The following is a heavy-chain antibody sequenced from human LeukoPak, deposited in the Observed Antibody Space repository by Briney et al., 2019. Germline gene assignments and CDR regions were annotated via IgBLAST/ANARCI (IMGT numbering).Heavy chain of an antibody. CDR2: IYYIGST. V-gene: IGHV4-39*01. J-gene: IGHJ4*02. CDR3: ARLVGSSWYHEVLLGRDY. Sequence: PSKTLSLTCTVSGGSISSSSYYWGLIRQPPGKGLEWIGYIYYIGSTYYNPSLNSRVTISVERYKKQFYLKLSSVTAADTAVYYCARLVGSSWYHEVLLGRDYWGQGTLVTVSS. CDR1: GGSISSSSYY. D-gene: IGHD6-13*01.